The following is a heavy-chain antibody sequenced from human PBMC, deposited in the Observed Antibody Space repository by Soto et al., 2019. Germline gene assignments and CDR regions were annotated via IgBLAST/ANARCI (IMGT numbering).Heavy chain of an antibody. D-gene: IGHD1-1*01. Sequence: QVQLVESGGGVVQPGRSLRLSCAASGFTFSSYAMHWVRQAPGKGLERVAVISYEGRNKYYADSVKGRFTISRDNSKNTLYRQMNSLKIADTAVYYCARELERFFDYWGQGTLVTVAS. V-gene: IGHV3-30*04. CDR2: ISYEGRNK. CDR3: ARELERFFDY. CDR1: GFTFSSYA. J-gene: IGHJ4*02.